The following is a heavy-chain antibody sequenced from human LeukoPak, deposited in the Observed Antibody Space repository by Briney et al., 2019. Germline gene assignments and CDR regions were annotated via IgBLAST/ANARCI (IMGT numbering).Heavy chain of an antibody. J-gene: IGHJ4*02. CDR3: ARRWYYGEYGYFDY. D-gene: IGHD4-17*01. CDR1: GYIITSYW. CDR2: IYPGDSDT. V-gene: IGHV5-51*01. Sequence: GESLKISCKGSGYIITSYWIGWVRHMPGKGLEWLGIIYPGDSDTIYSPSFQGQVTISAEKSISTAYLQWSSLKASDTARYYCARRWYYGEYGYFDYWGQGTLVTVSS.